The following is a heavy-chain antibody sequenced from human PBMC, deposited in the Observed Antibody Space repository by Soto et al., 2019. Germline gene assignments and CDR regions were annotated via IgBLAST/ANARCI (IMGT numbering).Heavy chain of an antibody. CDR3: ATARWRDINLGAFDI. V-gene: IGHV1-69*18. Sequence: QMQVVQSGAELKKPGSSVKVSCKASRGSFSSYGIVWVRQAPGHGLEWMGRIIPVFGTPNYAHSFQGRVTMSVDASRTSADVELSGRRSDHTALYYCATARWRDINLGAFDIWGQWIMVIVS. CDR2: IIPVFGTP. D-gene: IGHD1-26*01. J-gene: IGHJ3*02. CDR1: RGSFSSYG.